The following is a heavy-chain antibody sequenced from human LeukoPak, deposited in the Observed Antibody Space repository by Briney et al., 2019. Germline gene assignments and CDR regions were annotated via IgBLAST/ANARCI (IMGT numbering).Heavy chain of an antibody. CDR1: GYPFSNYD. Sequence: AASVKVSCKASGYPFSNYDINWVRQAPGQGLEWMGWMNPKSGNTGYGQKFQSRVTMTRVTSITTAYMELRSLRSDDTAVYYCTKASLAFGTKYFDPWGQGTLVTVSS. CDR3: TKASLAFGTKYFDP. D-gene: IGHD3-10*01. J-gene: IGHJ5*02. CDR2: MNPKSGNT. V-gene: IGHV1-8*01.